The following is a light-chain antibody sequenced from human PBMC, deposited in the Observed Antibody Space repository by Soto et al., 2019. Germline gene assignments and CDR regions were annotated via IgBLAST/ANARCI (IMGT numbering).Light chain of an antibody. CDR1: QSVSRY. Sequence: EIVFTQSPGTLSLSPGERATLSCRASQSVSRYLAWYQQKPGQAPRLLIYDASYTATGIPARFSGSRSGTYFILTISSLEPENFAIYYCQQRSNWITFGQGTRLEIK. V-gene: IGKV3-11*01. CDR2: DAS. CDR3: QQRSNWIT. J-gene: IGKJ5*01.